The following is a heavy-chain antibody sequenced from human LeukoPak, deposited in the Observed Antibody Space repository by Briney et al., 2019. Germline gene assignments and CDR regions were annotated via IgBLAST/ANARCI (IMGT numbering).Heavy chain of an antibody. CDR1: GFTFSTYG. V-gene: IGHV3-23*01. Sequence: TGGSLRLSCAASGFTFSTYGMSWARQAPGKGLEWVSAISGSGISTYYTDSVKGRFTISRDNSKNTLYLQMNSLRAEDTAVYYCAKMPESSGWYNFVNWGQGTLVTVSS. J-gene: IGHJ4*02. CDR2: ISGSGIST. D-gene: IGHD6-19*01. CDR3: AKMPESSGWYNFVN.